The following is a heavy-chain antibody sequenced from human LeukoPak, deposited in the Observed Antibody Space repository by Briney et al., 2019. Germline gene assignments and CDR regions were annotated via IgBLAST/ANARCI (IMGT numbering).Heavy chain of an antibody. Sequence: GGSLRLSCAASGFMFRSYGMNWVRQAPGKGLEWVSGITGSGDITYYADSVKGQFTISRDNSKNTLYLQMNNLKAEDTAVYYCARGDLESTVTTFGYWGQGTLVTVSS. J-gene: IGHJ4*02. D-gene: IGHD4-17*01. CDR2: ITGSGDIT. CDR1: GFMFRSYG. V-gene: IGHV3-23*01. CDR3: ARGDLESTVTTFGY.